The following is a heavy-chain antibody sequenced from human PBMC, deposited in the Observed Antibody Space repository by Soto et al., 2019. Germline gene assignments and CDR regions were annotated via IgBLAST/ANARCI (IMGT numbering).Heavy chain of an antibody. Sequence: SETLSLTCAVYGGSFSGYYWSWIRQPPGKGLEWIGEINHSGSTNYNPSLKSRVTTSVDTSKNQFSLKLSSVTAADTAVYYCARLSGYRSGWYRHWGQGTLATV. V-gene: IGHV4-34*01. CDR3: ARLSGYRSGWYRH. CDR2: INHSGST. CDR1: GGSFSGYY. D-gene: IGHD6-19*01. J-gene: IGHJ4*02.